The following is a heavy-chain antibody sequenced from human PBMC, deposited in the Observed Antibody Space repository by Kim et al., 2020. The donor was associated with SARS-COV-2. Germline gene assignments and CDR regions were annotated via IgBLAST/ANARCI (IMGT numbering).Heavy chain of an antibody. J-gene: IGHJ6*02. CDR1: GFTFSSYG. CDR2: IWYDGSNK. V-gene: IGHV3-33*01. Sequence: GGSLRLSCAASGFTFSSYGMHWVRQAPGKGLEWVAVIWYDGSNKYYADSVKGRFTISRDNSKNTLYLQMNSLRAEDTAVYYCAREAQYYYGSGSYYNNLEAVYYYYYYGMDVWGQGTTVTVSS. D-gene: IGHD3-10*01. CDR3: AREAQYYYGSGSYYNNLEAVYYYYYYGMDV.